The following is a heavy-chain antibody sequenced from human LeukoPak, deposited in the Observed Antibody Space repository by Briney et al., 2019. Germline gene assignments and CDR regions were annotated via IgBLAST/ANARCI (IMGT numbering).Heavy chain of an antibody. CDR1: GGTFSSYA. V-gene: IGHV1-69*05. CDR2: IIPIFGTA. CDR3: ASYPVVEGSYYDSSDHVIVYFQR. Sequence: SVKVSCKASGGTFSSYAISWVRQAPGQGLEWMGGIIPIFGTANYAQKFQGRVTITTDESTSTAYMELSSLRSEDTAVYYCASYPVVEGSYYDSSDHVIVYFQRWGQGTLVTVSS. J-gene: IGHJ1*01. D-gene: IGHD3-22*01.